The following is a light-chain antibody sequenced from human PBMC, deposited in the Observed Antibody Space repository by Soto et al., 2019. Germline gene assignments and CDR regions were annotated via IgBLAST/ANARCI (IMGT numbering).Light chain of an antibody. J-gene: IGKJ1*01. CDR3: QQNNNSPRT. CDR1: QSVSSN. V-gene: IGKV3-15*01. CDR2: GAS. Sequence: IAVAQVPVTLSFSPGERATHSWRASQSVSSNLSWYQQKPGPAPRLLIHGASTRATGFPARFSGSGSGTDFTLTISSLQSEDFAVYCCQQNNNSPRTFGQGTKVDI.